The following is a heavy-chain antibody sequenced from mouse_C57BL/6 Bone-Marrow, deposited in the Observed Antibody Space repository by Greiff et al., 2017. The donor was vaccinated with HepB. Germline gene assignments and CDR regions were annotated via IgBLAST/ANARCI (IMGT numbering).Heavy chain of an antibody. D-gene: IGHD2-3*01. CDR1: GIAFSRYW. Sequence: EVKLMESGGGLVQPGGSLKLSCAASGIAFSRYWMSWVRRAPGKGLEWIGEINPDSSTINYAPSLKDKFIISRDNAKNTLYLQMSKVRSEDTALYYCARGGDGYYLYAMDYWGQGTSVTVSS. V-gene: IGHV4-1*01. J-gene: IGHJ4*01. CDR2: INPDSSTI. CDR3: ARGGDGYYLYAMDY.